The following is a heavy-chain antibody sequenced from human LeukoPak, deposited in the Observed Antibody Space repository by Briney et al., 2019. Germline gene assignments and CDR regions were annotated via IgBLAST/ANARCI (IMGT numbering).Heavy chain of an antibody. CDR2: ISGSGGST. Sequence: GGSLRLSCAASGFTFSSYAMSWVRQAPGKGLEWVSGISGSGGSTYYADSVKGRFTISRDNSKNRLYLQMSSLRAEDTAVYYCAKRPRGNYLDPFDYWGQGTLVTVSS. V-gene: IGHV3-23*01. CDR3: AKRPRGNYLDPFDY. D-gene: IGHD3-10*01. J-gene: IGHJ4*02. CDR1: GFTFSSYA.